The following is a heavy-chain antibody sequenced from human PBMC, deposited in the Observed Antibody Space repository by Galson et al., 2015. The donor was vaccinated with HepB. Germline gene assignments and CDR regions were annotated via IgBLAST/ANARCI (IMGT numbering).Heavy chain of an antibody. CDR1: GGSISSSSYY. CDR2: IYYSGST. D-gene: IGHD3-10*01. J-gene: IGHJ6*02. Sequence: SETLSLTCTVSGGSISSSSYYWGWIRQPPGKGLEWIGSIYYSGSTYYNPSLKSRVTISVDTSKNQFSLKLSSVTAADTAVYYCKMVLGAYYGMDVWGQGTTVTVSS. V-gene: IGHV4-39*01. CDR3: KMVLGAYYGMDV.